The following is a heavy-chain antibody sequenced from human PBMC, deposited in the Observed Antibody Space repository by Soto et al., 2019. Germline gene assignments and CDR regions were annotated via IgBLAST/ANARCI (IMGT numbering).Heavy chain of an antibody. CDR1: GFTVSSNY. CDR3: ARDRIDDFGSGSPPPPNY. D-gene: IGHD3-3*01. Sequence: PGGSLRLSCAASGFTVSSNYMSWVRQAPGKGLEWVSVIYSGGSTYYADSVKGRFTISGANSKNPLYLQMNSLRAEETAGYYCARDRIDDFGSGSPPPPNYWGKGPRAPVSS. CDR2: IYSGGST. J-gene: IGHJ4*02. V-gene: IGHV3-66*01.